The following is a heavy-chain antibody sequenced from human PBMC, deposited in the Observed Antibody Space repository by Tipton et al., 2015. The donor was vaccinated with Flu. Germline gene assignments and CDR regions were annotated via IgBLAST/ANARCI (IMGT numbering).Heavy chain of an antibody. CDR2: IIQHGSEE. Sequence: SLRLSCAASGFTFSSYWMSWVRQTPGKGLEWVANIIQHGSEEYYVDSVKGRFTISRDNAKNLLYMQMNSLRAEDTAIYYCAKDRYFGNGVYDAFDIWGQGTGVTVSS. CDR1: GFTFSSYW. CDR3: AKDRYFGNGVYDAFDI. J-gene: IGHJ3*02. D-gene: IGHD2-8*01. V-gene: IGHV3-7*03.